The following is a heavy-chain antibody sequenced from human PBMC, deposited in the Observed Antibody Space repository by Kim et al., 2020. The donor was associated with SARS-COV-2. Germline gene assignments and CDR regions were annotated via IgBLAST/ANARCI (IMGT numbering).Heavy chain of an antibody. Sequence: STYYNPSLKSRVTISVDTSKNQFSLKLSSVTAADTAVYYCASTPRRYFDLWGRGTLVTVSS. CDR2: ST. CDR3: ASTPRRYFDL. J-gene: IGHJ2*01. V-gene: IGHV4-39*01.